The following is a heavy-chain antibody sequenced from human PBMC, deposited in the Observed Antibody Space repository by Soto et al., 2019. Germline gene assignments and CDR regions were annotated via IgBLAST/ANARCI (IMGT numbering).Heavy chain of an antibody. CDR3: ARNWAFDY. J-gene: IGHJ4*02. D-gene: IGHD7-27*01. CDR1: GFIFNNYW. Sequence: GGSLRLSCAASGFIFNNYWMNWVRQAPGKGLEWVASIKKDGSERYYVDSVKGRFTISRDNAKNSLFLQMNSLGAEDTAVYYCARNWAFDYWGQGTLVTVSS. CDR2: IKKDGSER. V-gene: IGHV3-7*04.